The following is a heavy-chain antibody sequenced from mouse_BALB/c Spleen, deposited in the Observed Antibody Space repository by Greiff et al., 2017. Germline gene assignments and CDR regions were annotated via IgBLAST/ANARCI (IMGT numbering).Heavy chain of an antibody. J-gene: IGHJ4*01. V-gene: IGHV3-8*02. CDR1: GDSITSGY. D-gene: IGHD2-4*01. CDR3: ARYTPIYYDYDFAMDY. CDR2: ISYSGST. Sequence: EVKLEESGPSLVKPSQTLSLTCSVTGDSITSGYWNWIRKFPGNKLEYMGYISYSGSTYYNPSLKSRISITRDTSKNQYYLQLNSVTTEDTATYYCARYTPIYYDYDFAMDYWGQGTSVTVSS.